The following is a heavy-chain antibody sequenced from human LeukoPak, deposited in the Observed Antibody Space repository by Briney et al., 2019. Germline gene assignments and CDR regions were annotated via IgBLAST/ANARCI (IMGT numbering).Heavy chain of an antibody. V-gene: IGHV3-21*01. CDR3: ARAYYYDSSGYPPLDAFDI. D-gene: IGHD3-22*01. J-gene: IGHJ3*02. Sequence: GGSLTLSCAASGLTFSSYSMHWLRHAPGKGLEWVSSISNSSSYIYYADSVKGRFTISRDNAKNSLYLQMNSLRAEDTAVYYCARAYYYDSSGYPPLDAFDIWGQGTMVTVSS. CDR1: GLTFSSYS. CDR2: ISNSSSYI.